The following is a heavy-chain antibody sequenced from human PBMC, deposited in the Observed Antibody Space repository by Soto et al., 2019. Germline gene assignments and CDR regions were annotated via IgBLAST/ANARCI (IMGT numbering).Heavy chain of an antibody. CDR1: GFTFSSYA. CDR3: AKIIAAAGRFDY. D-gene: IGHD6-13*01. V-gene: IGHV3-23*01. CDR2: ISGSGGST. Sequence: GGSLTLSCAASGFTFSSYAMSWVRQAPGKGLEWVSAISGSGGSTYYADSVKGRFTISRDNSKNTLYLQMNSLRAEDTAVYYCAKIIAAAGRFDYWGQGTLVTVSS. J-gene: IGHJ4*02.